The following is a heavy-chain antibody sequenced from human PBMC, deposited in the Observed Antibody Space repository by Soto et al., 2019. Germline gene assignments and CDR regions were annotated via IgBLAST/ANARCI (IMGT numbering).Heavy chain of an antibody. Sequence: SETLSLTCTVSGGSISSSSYCWGWIRQPPGKGLEWIGSIYYSGSTYYNPSLKSRGIMSVDTSKNQFSLRLNSVTTTDTAVYYCARYDSSGDFDYWGQGTLVTVSS. CDR2: IYYSGST. V-gene: IGHV4-39*01. CDR3: ARYDSSGDFDY. J-gene: IGHJ4*02. CDR1: GGSISSSSYC. D-gene: IGHD3-22*01.